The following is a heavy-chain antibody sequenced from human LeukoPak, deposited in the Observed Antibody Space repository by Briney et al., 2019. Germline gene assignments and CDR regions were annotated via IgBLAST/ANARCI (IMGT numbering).Heavy chain of an antibody. J-gene: IGHJ4*02. D-gene: IGHD3-3*01. CDR3: ARESGDFWSGYSLDY. CDR2: IYHSGST. CDR1: GLPITTYY. V-gene: IGHV4-59*01. Sequence: KASETLSLTCTLSGLPITTYYWSWIRQPPGKGLEGIGYIYHSGSTNYNPPLKSRVTISVDTSKNQFSLKLSSVTAADTAVYYCARESGDFWSGYSLDYWGQGTLVSVSS.